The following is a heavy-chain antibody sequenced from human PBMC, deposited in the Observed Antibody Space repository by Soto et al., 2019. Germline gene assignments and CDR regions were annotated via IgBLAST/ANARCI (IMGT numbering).Heavy chain of an antibody. CDR2: IYYSGST. CDR3: VRAQDYSSSWFLLDP. V-gene: IGHV4-59*01. CDR1: GGSIISYY. Sequence: SETLSLTCTVSGGSIISYYWSWILQPPWKGLEWIGYIYYSGSTNYNPSLKSRVTISVDTSKNQFSLKLSSVTAADTAVYYCVRAQDYSSSWFLLDPCGQGTLVTVSS. D-gene: IGHD6-13*01. J-gene: IGHJ5*02.